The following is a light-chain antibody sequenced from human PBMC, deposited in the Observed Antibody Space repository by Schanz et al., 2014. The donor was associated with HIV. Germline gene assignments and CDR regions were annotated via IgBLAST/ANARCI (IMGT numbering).Light chain of an antibody. V-gene: IGKV1-33*01. Sequence: DIQMTQSPSTLSASVGDRVTITCRATQSISPWLAWYQQKPGKAPKLLMYDASTLNTGVPSRFSGSGSGTDFTFTISSLQPEDFATYYCQHYDDLPYAFGQGTRVEIK. J-gene: IGKJ5*01. CDR3: QHYDDLPYA. CDR1: QSISPW. CDR2: DAS.